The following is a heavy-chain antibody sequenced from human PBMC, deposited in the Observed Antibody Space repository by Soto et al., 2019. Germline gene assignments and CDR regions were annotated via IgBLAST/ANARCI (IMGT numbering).Heavy chain of an antibody. V-gene: IGHV1-69*02. Sequence: QVQLVQSGAEVKKPGSSVRVSCKASGDTFNFYSINWVRQAPGLGLEWMGRINPILTMSNYAQRFQGRVTVTAAKSTCTAYMELSSLRSEDTAMYYCASSYGSGYRAFDSWGQGALVTVSS. CDR2: INPILTMS. J-gene: IGHJ4*02. D-gene: IGHD3-10*01. CDR3: ASSYGSGYRAFDS. CDR1: GDTFNFYS.